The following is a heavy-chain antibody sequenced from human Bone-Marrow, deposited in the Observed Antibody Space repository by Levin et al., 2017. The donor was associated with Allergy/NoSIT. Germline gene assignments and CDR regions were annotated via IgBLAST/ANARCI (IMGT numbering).Heavy chain of an antibody. J-gene: IGHJ4*02. CDR3: TTGGAWFNY. D-gene: IGHD2-21*02. CDR1: GFKFSNIW. CDR2: IKPDGSDS. V-gene: IGHV3-7*01. Sequence: GESLKISCAASGFKFSNIWMSWVRQAPGKGLEWVANIKPDGSDSNYVDSVKGRFIISRDNAKNSLALQMNSLRAEDTAVYYCTTGGAWFNYWGQGILDTVSS.